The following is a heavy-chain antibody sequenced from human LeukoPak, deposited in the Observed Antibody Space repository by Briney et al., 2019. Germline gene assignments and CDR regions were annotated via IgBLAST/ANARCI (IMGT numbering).Heavy chain of an antibody. J-gene: IGHJ3*02. D-gene: IGHD5-12*01. CDR1: GYTFTSYY. Sequence: ASVEVSCKASGYTFTSYYMHWVRQAPGQGLEWMGIINPSGGSTSYAQKFQGRVTMTRDMSTSTVYMELSSLRSEDTAVYYCARVYSGNDAFDIWGQGTMVTVSS. CDR2: INPSGGST. CDR3: ARVYSGNDAFDI. V-gene: IGHV1-46*01.